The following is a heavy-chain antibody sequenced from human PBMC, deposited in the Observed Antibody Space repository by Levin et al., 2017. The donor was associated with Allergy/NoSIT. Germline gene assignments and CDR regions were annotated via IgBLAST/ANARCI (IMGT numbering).Heavy chain of an antibody. Sequence: GESLKISCVASGVAFSSYSMNWVRQAPGKGLEWISYISSSSSSIDYADPGKGRFTISRDNAKNSLFLQMNRLRDEATAVYFCAGMKRNILQAFGIWGQGTMVTVSS. CDR3: AGMKRNILQAFGI. D-gene: IGHD2/OR15-2a*01. CDR2: ISSSSSSI. CDR1: GVAFSSYS. V-gene: IGHV3-48*02. J-gene: IGHJ3*02.